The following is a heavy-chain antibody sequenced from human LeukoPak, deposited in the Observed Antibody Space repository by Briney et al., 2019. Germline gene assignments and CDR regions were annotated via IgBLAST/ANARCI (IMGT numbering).Heavy chain of an antibody. CDR3: ARRDDLNWFDP. V-gene: IGHV4-61*01. CDR1: GGSVSSGSYY. J-gene: IGHJ5*02. Sequence: SETLSLTCTVSGGSVSSGSYYWGWIRQPPGKGLEWIGYIYYSGSTNYNPSLKSRVTISVDTSKNQFSLKLSSVTAADTAVYYCARRDDLNWFDPWGQGTLVTVSS. CDR2: IYYSGST.